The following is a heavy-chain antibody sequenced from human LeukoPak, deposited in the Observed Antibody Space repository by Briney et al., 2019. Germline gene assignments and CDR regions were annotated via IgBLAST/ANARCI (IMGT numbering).Heavy chain of an antibody. CDR1: GFTFSSYG. J-gene: IGHJ4*02. D-gene: IGHD2-21*02. V-gene: IGHV3-30*18. CDR2: ISYDGSNK. CDR3: AKDEKHIVVVTAMSHSLGD. Sequence: PGGSLRLSCAASGFTFSSYGMHWVRQAPGKGLEWVAVISYDGSNKYYADSVKGRFTISRDNSKNTLYLQTNSLRAEDTAVYYCAKDEKHIVVVTAMSHSLGDWGQGTLVTVSS.